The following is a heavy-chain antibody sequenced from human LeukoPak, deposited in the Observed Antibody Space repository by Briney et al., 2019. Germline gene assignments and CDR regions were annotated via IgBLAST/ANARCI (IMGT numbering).Heavy chain of an antibody. J-gene: IGHJ4*02. CDR2: ISYDGSNK. D-gene: IGHD6-19*01. V-gene: IGHV3-30*18. Sequence: GGSLRLSCAASGFTFSSYGMHWVRQAPGKGLEWVAVISYDGSNKYYADSVKGRFTISRDNSKNTLYLQMNSLRAEDTAVYYCAKGGIVSGWYFDYWGQGTLVTVSS. CDR1: GFTFSSYG. CDR3: AKGGIVSGWYFDY.